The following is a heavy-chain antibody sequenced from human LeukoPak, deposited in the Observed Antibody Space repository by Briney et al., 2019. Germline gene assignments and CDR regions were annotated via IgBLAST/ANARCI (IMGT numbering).Heavy chain of an antibody. D-gene: IGHD1-7*01. CDR3: ASETEIGNYDAFDI. J-gene: IGHJ3*02. CDR2: ISSGGSTI. V-gene: IGHV3-48*03. Sequence: GGSLRLSCAASGFTFSTYAMSLVRQAPGKGLEWVSYISSGGSTIYYADSVKGRFTVSRDNAENSLYLQMNSLRAEDTAVYYCASETEIGNYDAFDIWGQGTMVTVSS. CDR1: GFTFSTYA.